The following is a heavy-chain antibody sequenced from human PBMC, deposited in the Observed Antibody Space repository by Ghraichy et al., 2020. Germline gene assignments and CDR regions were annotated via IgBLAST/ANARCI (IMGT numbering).Heavy chain of an antibody. CDR3: ARGNDGSPDS. CDR2: RSPDKETK. J-gene: IGHJ4*02. V-gene: IGHV3-30*03. D-gene: IGHD1-26*01. CDR1: GFPFSRYG. Sequence: GGSLRLSFKASGFPFSRYGFHWVRRAPGKGLEWVAVRSPDKETKFYADSVRGRFTISRDDSKSTLFLRMNNLRPEDTGMYYCARGNDGSPDSWGPGTLVIVSS.